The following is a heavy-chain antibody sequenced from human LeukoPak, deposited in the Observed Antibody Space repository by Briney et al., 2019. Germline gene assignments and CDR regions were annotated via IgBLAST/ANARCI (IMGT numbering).Heavy chain of an antibody. Sequence: SQTLSLTCTVSVGCISSGDYYWSWIRQPPGRGLERIGYIYYSGSTYYNPSLKSRVTISVDMSKNQFCLKLSFVTAADTAVYYCARDGLSPVVPNCSSTSCYDYYYGMDVWGQGTTVTVAS. J-gene: IGHJ6*02. CDR1: VGCISSGDYY. V-gene: IGHV4-30-4*01. CDR3: ARDGLSPVVPNCSSTSCYDYYYGMDV. CDR2: IYYSGST. D-gene: IGHD2-2*01.